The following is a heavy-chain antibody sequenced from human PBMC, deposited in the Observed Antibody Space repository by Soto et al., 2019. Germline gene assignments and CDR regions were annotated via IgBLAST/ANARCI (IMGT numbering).Heavy chain of an antibody. D-gene: IGHD2-15*01. CDR3: ARDGDCSGGSCYNYYYGMDV. V-gene: IGHV3-33*01. CDR2: IWYDGSNK. Sequence: QVQLVESGGGVVQPGRSLRLSCAASGFTFSSYGMHWVRQAPGKGLEWVAVIWYDGSNKYYADSVKGRFTISRDNSKNTLYLQMNSLTAEDTAVYCCARDGDCSGGSCYNYYYGMDVW. CDR1: GFTFSSYG. J-gene: IGHJ6*01.